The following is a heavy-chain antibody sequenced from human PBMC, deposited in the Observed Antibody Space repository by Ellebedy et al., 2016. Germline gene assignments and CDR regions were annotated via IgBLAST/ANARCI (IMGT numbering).Heavy chain of an antibody. D-gene: IGHD2-15*01. CDR3: ASGLLILDY. CDR1: GGSISSYY. V-gene: IGHV4-59*08. J-gene: IGHJ4*02. Sequence: GSLRLSCTVSGGSISSYYWSWIRQPPGKGLEWIGYIYYSGSTNYNPSLKSRVTISVDTSKNQFSLKLSSVTAADTTVYYCASGLLILDYWGQGTLVTVSS. CDR2: IYYSGST.